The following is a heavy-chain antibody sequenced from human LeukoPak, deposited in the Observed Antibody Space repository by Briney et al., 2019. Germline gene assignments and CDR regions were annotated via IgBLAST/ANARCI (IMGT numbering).Heavy chain of an antibody. D-gene: IGHD4-23*01. CDR2: IYTSGST. CDR1: GGSISSSSYY. Sequence: PSETLSLTCTVSGGSISSSSYYWSWIRQPAGKGLEWIGRIYTSGSTNYNPSLKSRVTMSVDTSKNQFSLKLSSVTAADTAVYYCARDIDGGGLTSDAFDIWGQGTMVTVSS. J-gene: IGHJ3*02. V-gene: IGHV4-61*02. CDR3: ARDIDGGGLTSDAFDI.